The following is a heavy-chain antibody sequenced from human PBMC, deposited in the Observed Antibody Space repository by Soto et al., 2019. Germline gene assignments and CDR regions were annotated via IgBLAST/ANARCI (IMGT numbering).Heavy chain of an antibody. CDR3: ARDLRGGSYGMDV. CDR1: GGSINSGGYY. CDR2: VFYSGST. J-gene: IGHJ6*02. V-gene: IGHV4-31*03. D-gene: IGHD3-10*01. Sequence: QVQLQESGPGLVKPSQTLSLTCTVSGGSINSGGYYWSWIRQHPGKGLEWIGYVFYSGSTYYNPPLKSRVTISVDPSKNQFSLKLSSVTAADTAVYYWARDLRGGSYGMDVWGQGTTVTVSS.